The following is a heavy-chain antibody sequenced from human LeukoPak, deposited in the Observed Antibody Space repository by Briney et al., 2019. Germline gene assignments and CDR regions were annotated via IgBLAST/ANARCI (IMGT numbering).Heavy chain of an antibody. V-gene: IGHV3-48*02. CDR3: ARSEVTANPDAFDI. Sequence: GGSLRLSCAASGFTFSSYSMIWVRQAPGKGLEWVSYISSSSSTIYYADSVKGRFTISRDNAKNSLYLQMNSLRDEDTAVYYCARSEVTANPDAFDIWGQGTMVTVSS. J-gene: IGHJ3*02. D-gene: IGHD2-21*02. CDR2: ISSSSSTI. CDR1: GFTFSSYS.